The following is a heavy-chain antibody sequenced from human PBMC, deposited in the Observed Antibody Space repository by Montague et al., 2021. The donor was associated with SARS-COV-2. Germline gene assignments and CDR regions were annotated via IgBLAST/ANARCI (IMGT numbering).Heavy chain of an antibody. CDR2: IYYSATT. Sequence: SETLSLTCTVSGGSITNYHWTWIRQPPGRGLEWIGYIYYSATTNYNPSLKSRVTMSIDTSKNQFSLSLSSVTAADSAVYYCARLRRGTYYVSFDPWGQGTLVSVSS. D-gene: IGHD1-26*01. V-gene: IGHV4-59*12. J-gene: IGHJ5*02. CDR1: GGSITNYH. CDR3: ARLRRGTYYVSFDP.